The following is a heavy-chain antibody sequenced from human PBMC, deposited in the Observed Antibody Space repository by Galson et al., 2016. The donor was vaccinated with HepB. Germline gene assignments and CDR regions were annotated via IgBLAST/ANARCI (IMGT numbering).Heavy chain of an antibody. CDR2: ISHTGGT. V-gene: IGHV4-4*02. J-gene: IGHJ4*02. CDR3: ARAGDDVSGPRGAVDF. Sequence: SETLSLTCIVSGDSISRSHWWSWVRQPPGKGLEWIGEISHTGGTNYNPSLKSRVTISLDASNNQFSLTLTSVTAADTAVYYCARAGDDVSGPRGAVDFWGQGTLVSVSS. CDR1: GDSISRSHW. D-gene: IGHD3-3*01.